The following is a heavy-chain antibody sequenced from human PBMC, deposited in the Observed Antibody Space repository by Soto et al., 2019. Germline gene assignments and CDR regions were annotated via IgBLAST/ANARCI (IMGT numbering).Heavy chain of an antibody. CDR3: ATALGLVIGYFDY. Sequence: GASVKVSCKASGYTFTGYYMHWVRQAPGQGLEWMGWINPNSGGTNYAQKFQGRVTMTRDTSISTAYMELSSLRSEDTAVYYCATALGLVIGYFDYWGQGTLVTVSS. D-gene: IGHD3-10*01. CDR2: INPNSGGT. V-gene: IGHV1-2*02. J-gene: IGHJ4*02. CDR1: GYTFTGYY.